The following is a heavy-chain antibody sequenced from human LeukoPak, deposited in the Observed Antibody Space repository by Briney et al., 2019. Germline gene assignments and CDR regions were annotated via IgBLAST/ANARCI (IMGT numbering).Heavy chain of an antibody. Sequence: GGSLRLSCAASGFTFSSHWMHWVRQAPGKGLEWVAVISYDGSNKYYADSVKGRFTISRDNSKNTLYLQMNSLRAEDTAVYYCARENDQGFDYWGQGTLVTVSS. CDR2: ISYDGSNK. J-gene: IGHJ4*02. CDR1: GFTFSSHW. D-gene: IGHD3-16*01. CDR3: ARENDQGFDY. V-gene: IGHV3-30*03.